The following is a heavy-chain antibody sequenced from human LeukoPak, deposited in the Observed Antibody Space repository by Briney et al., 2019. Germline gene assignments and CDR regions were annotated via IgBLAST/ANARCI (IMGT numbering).Heavy chain of an antibody. CDR2: MNPNSGNT. Sequence: ASVKVSCKASGYTFTGYYMHWVRQATGQGLEWMGWMNPNSGNTGYAQKFRGRVTMTRDTSISTAYMELSSLRSEDTAVYYCAKAGIVATMNADWFDPWGQGTLVTVSS. D-gene: IGHD5-12*01. V-gene: IGHV1-8*02. CDR3: AKAGIVATMNADWFDP. J-gene: IGHJ5*02. CDR1: GYTFTGYY.